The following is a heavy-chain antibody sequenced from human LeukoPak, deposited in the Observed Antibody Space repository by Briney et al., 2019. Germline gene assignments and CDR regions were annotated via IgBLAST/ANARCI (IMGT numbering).Heavy chain of an antibody. Sequence: PGGSLRLSCAASGFTFSSYWMSWVRQAPGKGLEWVANIKQDGSEKYYVDSVKGRFTISRDNAKNSLYLQMNSLRAEDTAVYYCASLESCPCGSDDAFDIWRQGTMVTVSS. CDR3: ASLESCPCGSDDAFDI. D-gene: IGHD1-26*01. CDR2: IKQDGSEK. J-gene: IGHJ3*02. V-gene: IGHV3-7*01. CDR1: GFTFSSYW.